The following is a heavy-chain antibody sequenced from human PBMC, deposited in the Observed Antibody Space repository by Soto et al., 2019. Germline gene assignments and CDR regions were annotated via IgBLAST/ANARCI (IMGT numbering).Heavy chain of an antibody. CDR3: DRIFKVNTDYYFGLDV. CDR1: GGSISGSY. D-gene: IGHD4-17*01. Sequence: SETLSLTCTVSGGSISGSYWSWVRQPAGKGLEWIGRIYSSGSSNYNPSLNSRLTMSLDTSKNQFSLKLRSVTAAETAIYYCDRIFKVNTDYYFGLDVWGQGTTVTVSS. V-gene: IGHV4-4*07. CDR2: IYSSGSS. J-gene: IGHJ6*02.